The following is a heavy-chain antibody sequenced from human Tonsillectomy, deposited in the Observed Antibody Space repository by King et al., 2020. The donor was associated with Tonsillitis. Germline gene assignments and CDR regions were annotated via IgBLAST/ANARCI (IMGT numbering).Heavy chain of an antibody. CDR2: INNSGST. Sequence: VQLQQWGAGLLKPSETLSLTCAVYVGSFSGYYWSWIRQPPRKGLEWIAEINNSGSTNYNPSLKSRVTISVGPSKNQFSLKLNSMTAANTAVYYCASDPRGSPRNTFDIGGLGTMVTVSA. CDR1: VGSFSGYY. J-gene: IGHJ3*02. CDR3: ASDPRGSPRNTFDI. D-gene: IGHD5-12*01. V-gene: IGHV4-34*01.